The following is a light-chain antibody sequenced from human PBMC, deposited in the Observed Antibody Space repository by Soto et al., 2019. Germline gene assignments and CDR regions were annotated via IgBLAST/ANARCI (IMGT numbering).Light chain of an antibody. J-gene: IGKJ2*01. Sequence: DLVMTQSPLSLPVTPGEPASISCRSSQSLLHSNGYNYLDWYLQKPGQSPQLLIYLGSNRASGVPDRFSGSGSGTDFTLKISRVEAEDVGVYYCMQALQTPRSFGQGTKLDI. CDR3: MQALQTPRS. CDR2: LGS. V-gene: IGKV2-28*01. CDR1: QSLLHSNGYNY.